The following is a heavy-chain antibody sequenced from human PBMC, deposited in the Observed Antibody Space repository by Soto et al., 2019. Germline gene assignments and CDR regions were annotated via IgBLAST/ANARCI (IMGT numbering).Heavy chain of an antibody. D-gene: IGHD2-2*01. V-gene: IGHV3-11*01. CDR3: ARDRGYCSSTSCYNWFDP. CDR2: ISSSGSTI. J-gene: IGHJ5*02. Sequence: GGSLRLSCAASGFTFSDYYMSWIRQAPGKGLEWVSYISSSGSTIYYADSVKGRFTISRDNAKNSLYLQMNSLRAEDTAVYYCARDRGYCSSTSCYNWFDPWGQGTLVTVSS. CDR1: GFTFSDYY.